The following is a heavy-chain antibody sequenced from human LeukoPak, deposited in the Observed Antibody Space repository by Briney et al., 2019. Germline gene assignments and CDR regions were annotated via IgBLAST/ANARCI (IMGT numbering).Heavy chain of an antibody. V-gene: IGHV7-4-1*02. CDR3: ARELGYCSSTSCYMGTFDY. J-gene: IGHJ4*02. CDR1: GYTFTSYA. CDR2: INTSTGNP. Sequence: ASVKVSCKASGYTFTSYAMNWVRQAPGQGLEWMGWINTSTGNPTYAQGFTGRFVSSLDTSVSTAYLQISSLKAEDTAVYYCARELGYCSSTSCYMGTFDYWGQGTLVTVSS. D-gene: IGHD2-2*02.